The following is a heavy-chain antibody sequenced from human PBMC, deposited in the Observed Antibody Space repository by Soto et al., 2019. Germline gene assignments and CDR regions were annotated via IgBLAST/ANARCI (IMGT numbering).Heavy chain of an antibody. CDR1: AGSITSDEYY. D-gene: IGHD3-10*01. V-gene: IGHV4-31*03. CDR2: IHHTGST. J-gene: IGHJ4*02. CDR3: ARRPTGSGSSIFDY. Sequence: PSETLSLTCTVSAGSITSDEYYWNWIRYRPGKGLEWIGFIHHTGSTFYNPSLESRASISIDTSESQFSLNLASVTVADTAVYYCARRPTGSGSSIFDYWGPGTLVTVSS.